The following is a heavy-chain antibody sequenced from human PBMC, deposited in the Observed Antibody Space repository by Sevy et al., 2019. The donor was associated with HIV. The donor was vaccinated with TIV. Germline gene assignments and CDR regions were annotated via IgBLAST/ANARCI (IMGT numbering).Heavy chain of an antibody. Sequence: GGSLRLSCAASGFTFSKYWMGWVRQAPGKGLERVANIKQDAGQKYYVDSVKGRFTISRANAKNSLYLQMNSLRAEDTAVYFCARDDGNYYFHYWGQGTLVTVSS. CDR1: GFTFSKYW. J-gene: IGHJ4*02. CDR3: ARDDGNYYFHY. CDR2: IKQDAGQK. D-gene: IGHD1-7*01. V-gene: IGHV3-7*01.